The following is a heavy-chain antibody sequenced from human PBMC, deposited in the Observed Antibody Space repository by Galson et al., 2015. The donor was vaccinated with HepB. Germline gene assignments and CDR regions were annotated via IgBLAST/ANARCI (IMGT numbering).Heavy chain of an antibody. CDR2: IYTSGST. CDR1: GGSISSYY. D-gene: IGHD4-17*01. V-gene: IGHV4-4*07. J-gene: IGHJ6*02. CDR3: ASHYGDYGYYYGMDV. Sequence: ETLSLTCTVSGGSISSYYWSWIRQPAGKGLEWIGRIYTSGSTNYNPSLKSRVTMSVDTSKNQFSLKLSSVTAADTAVYYCASHYGDYGYYYGMDVWGQGTTVTVSS.